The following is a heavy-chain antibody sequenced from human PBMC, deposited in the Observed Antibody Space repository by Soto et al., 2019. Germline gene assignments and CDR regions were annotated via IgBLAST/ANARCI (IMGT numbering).Heavy chain of an antibody. CDR3: GRDQGYCSGGSCYSLWSMSDY. D-gene: IGHD2-15*01. CDR1: GFTFSSYA. J-gene: IGHJ4*02. V-gene: IGHV3-30-3*01. CDR2: ISYDGSNK. Sequence: QVQLVESGGGVVQPGRSLRLSCAASGFTFSSYAMHWVRQAPGKGLEWVAVISYDGSNKYYADSVKGRFTISRDNSKNTLYLQMNSLRAEDTAVYYCGRDQGYCSGGSCYSLWSMSDYWGQGTLVTVSS.